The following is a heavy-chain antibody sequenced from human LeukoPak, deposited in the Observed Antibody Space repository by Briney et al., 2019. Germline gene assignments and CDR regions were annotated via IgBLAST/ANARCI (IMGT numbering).Heavy chain of an antibody. Sequence: PSETLSLTCTVSGYSISSGYYWGWIRQPPGKGLEWIGSIYHSGSTYYNPSLKSRVTISVDTSKNQFSLKLSSVTAADTAVYYCASNRIVGATTPFDYWGQGALVTVSS. D-gene: IGHD1-26*01. CDR2: IYHSGST. CDR3: ASNRIVGATTPFDY. J-gene: IGHJ4*02. V-gene: IGHV4-38-2*02. CDR1: GYSISSGYY.